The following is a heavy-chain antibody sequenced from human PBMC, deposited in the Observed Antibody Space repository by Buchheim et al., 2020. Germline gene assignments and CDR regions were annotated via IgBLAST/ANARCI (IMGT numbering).Heavy chain of an antibody. D-gene: IGHD3-3*01. CDR1: GGSISSGGYY. V-gene: IGHV4-31*03. CDR2: IYYSGST. CDR3: ARDKVTIFGVVITPWYYGMDV. Sequence: QVQLQESGPGLVKPSQTLSLTCTVSGGSISSGGYYWSWIRQHPGKGLEWIGYIYYSGSTYYNPSLKSRVSISVDTSKNQFSLTLSSVTAADTAVYYCARDKVTIFGVVITPWYYGMDVWGQGTT. J-gene: IGHJ6*02.